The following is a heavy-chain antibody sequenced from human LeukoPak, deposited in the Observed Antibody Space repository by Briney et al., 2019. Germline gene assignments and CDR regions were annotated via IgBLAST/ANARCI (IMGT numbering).Heavy chain of an antibody. V-gene: IGHV3-30*04. D-gene: IGHD3-10*01. CDR3: AKDKSVSADYYFDY. J-gene: IGHJ4*02. CDR1: GFTFSGYA. CDR2: ISTDGNDK. Sequence: GGSLRLSCAASGFTFSGYAMHWVRQAPGKGLEWLTVISTDGNDKHYADSVKGRFTVARDNSKNTLLLQMNNVRTEDTAAYYCAKDKSVSADYYFDYWGQGTLVTVSS.